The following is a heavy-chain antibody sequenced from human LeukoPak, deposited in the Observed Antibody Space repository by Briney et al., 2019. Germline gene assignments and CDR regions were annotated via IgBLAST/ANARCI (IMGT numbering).Heavy chain of an antibody. V-gene: IGHV4-38-2*02. D-gene: IGHD1-7*01. CDR2: IYYSGNT. J-gene: IGHJ3*02. CDR1: GYSISSSYY. Sequence: SETLSLTCTVSGYSISSSYYWGWIRQPPGKGLEWIGSIYYSGNTYYNPSLKSRVTISVDTSKNQFSLKLSSVTAADSAVYCCALDYEVGMRTTVPGIWGQGTMVTVSS. CDR3: ALDYEVGMRTTVPGI.